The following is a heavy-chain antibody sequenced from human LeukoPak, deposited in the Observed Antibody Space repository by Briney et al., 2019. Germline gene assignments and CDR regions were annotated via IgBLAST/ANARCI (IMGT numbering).Heavy chain of an antibody. J-gene: IGHJ4*02. D-gene: IGHD1-26*01. CDR3: AKDKWELLGGGFDY. CDR2: INSDGSST. V-gene: IGHV3-74*03. CDR1: GFAFSGYW. Sequence: PGGSLRLSCAASGFAFSGYWMHWVRQAPGKGLVWVSRINSDGSSTKYAGPVKGRFTISRDNAKNTLYLQMNSLRAEDTAVYYCAKDKWELLGGGFDYWGQGTLVTVSS.